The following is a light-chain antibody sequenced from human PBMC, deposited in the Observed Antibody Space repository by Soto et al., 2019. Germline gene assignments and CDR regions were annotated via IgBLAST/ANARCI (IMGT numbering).Light chain of an antibody. V-gene: IGKV1-5*01. J-gene: IGKJ2*01. CDR3: HHYKSYPYT. CDR2: DVS. Sequence: DIQMTQSPSTLSASVGDRVTITCRASQSISNWLAWYQQKPGKAPNLLIYDVSSLESGVPSRFSGSGSGTEFTLTIRSLQPDDFATYYCHHYKSYPYTFGQGTKLEIK. CDR1: QSISNW.